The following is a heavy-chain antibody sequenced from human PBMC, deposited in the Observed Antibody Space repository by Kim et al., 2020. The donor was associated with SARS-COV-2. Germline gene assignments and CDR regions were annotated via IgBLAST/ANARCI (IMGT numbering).Heavy chain of an antibody. CDR3: ARDPRDYGDYYFDY. V-gene: IGHV3-33*01. CDR1: GFTFSSYG. CDR2: IWYDGSNK. J-gene: IGHJ4*02. D-gene: IGHD4-17*01. Sequence: GGSLRLSCAASGFTFSSYGMHWVRQAPGKGLEWVAVIWYDGSNKYYADSVKGRFTISRDNSKNTLYLQMNSLRAEDTAVYYCARDPRDYGDYYFDYWGQGTLVTVSS.